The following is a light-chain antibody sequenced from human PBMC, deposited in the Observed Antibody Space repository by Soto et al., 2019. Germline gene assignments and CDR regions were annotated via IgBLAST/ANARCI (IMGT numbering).Light chain of an antibody. V-gene: IGKV3-15*01. CDR1: QSISSS. Sequence: EIVMTHSPATLSVSPGERATLSCRASQSISSSLAWYQQKPGQAPRLLIYGASTRATGVPARFSGSGSGTDFALTISSLQAEDVAVYYCQQCYNWPLTFGRGTKVEIK. CDR2: GAS. CDR3: QQCYNWPLT. J-gene: IGKJ4*01.